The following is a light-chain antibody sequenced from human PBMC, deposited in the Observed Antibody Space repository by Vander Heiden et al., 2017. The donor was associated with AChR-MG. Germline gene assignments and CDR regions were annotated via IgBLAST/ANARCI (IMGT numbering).Light chain of an antibody. V-gene: IGLV1-40*01. CDR3: QSYDNRLSGNWV. CDR1: SSNIGAAND. J-gene: IGLJ3*02. CDR2: GNS. Sequence: QSVLTQPPSVSGPPGQRVTISCTGSSSNIGAANDVHWYQQVPGTAPKLLIYGNSNRPSGVPDRFSGSKSGTSASLAITGLQTEDEADYYCQSYDNRLSGNWVFGGGTKVTVL.